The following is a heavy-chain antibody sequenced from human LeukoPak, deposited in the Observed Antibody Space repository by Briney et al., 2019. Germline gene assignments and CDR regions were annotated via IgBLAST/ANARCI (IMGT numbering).Heavy chain of an antibody. J-gene: IGHJ5*02. V-gene: IGHV4-39*07. CDR2: IYYSGST. CDR1: GGSISSSSYY. CDR3: ARDDTVRGDSSNWFDP. D-gene: IGHD4-17*01. Sequence: SETLSLTCTVSGGSISSSSYYWGWIRQPPGEGLEWIGSIYYSGSTYYNPSLKSRVTISVDTSKNQFSLKLSSVTAADTAVYYCARDDTVRGDSSNWFDPWGQGTLVTVSS.